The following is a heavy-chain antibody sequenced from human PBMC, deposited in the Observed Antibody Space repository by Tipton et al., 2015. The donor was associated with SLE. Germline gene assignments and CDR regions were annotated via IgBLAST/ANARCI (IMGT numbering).Heavy chain of an antibody. D-gene: IGHD4-17*01. CDR3: AKDCNHDNADYN. CDR1: GDSLSSNNYY. Sequence: TLSLTCSVSGDSLSSNNYYWGWNRQSPAQGLEWIGTIHYAGGTYYNPSLRSRLTISVDTSENHFSLNLNSVTAADTAVYYCAKDCNHDNADYNWGQGTLVIVSS. J-gene: IGHJ4*02. V-gene: IGHV4-39*07. CDR2: IHYAGGT.